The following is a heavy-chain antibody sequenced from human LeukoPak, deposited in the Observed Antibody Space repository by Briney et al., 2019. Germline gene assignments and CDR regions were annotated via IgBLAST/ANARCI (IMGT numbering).Heavy chain of an antibody. V-gene: IGHV4-39*01. J-gene: IGHJ4*02. CDR1: GGSISSSSYY. CDR2: IYYSGST. D-gene: IGHD4-17*01. Sequence: KPSETLSLTCTVSGGSISSSSYYWGWIRQPPGKGLEWIGSIYYSGSTYYNPSLKSRVTISVDTSKNQFSLKLSSVTAADTAVYYCARQGRSTVTTIDYWGQGTLVTVSS. CDR3: ARQGRSTVTTIDY.